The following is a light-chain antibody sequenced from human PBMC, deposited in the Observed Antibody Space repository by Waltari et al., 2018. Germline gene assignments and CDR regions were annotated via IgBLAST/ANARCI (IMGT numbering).Light chain of an antibody. CDR1: QSVSSS. Sequence: EIVMTQSPATLSVSLGDRVTLSCSASQSVSSSFAWYQRKPGQGPRLLSYDASTRATHIPARFSGSGSGTEFTLTIRSLQSEDFAFYYCVQYKNWPTFGQGTKLEIK. CDR3: VQYKNWPT. CDR2: DAS. J-gene: IGKJ2*01. V-gene: IGKV3-15*01.